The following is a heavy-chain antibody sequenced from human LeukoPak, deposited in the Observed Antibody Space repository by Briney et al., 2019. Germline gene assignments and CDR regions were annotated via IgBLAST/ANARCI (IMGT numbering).Heavy chain of an antibody. D-gene: IGHD1-26*01. CDR3: ARDSGSGNNDY. J-gene: IGHJ4*02. Sequence: ASGKVSCKASGYTFTSYAIHLVRQAPGQRLEWMGWISAGNGNTKYSQNFQGRVTFISNTSATTAFMELSSLRSEDAAVYYCARDSGSGNNDYWGQGTLVTVSS. CDR2: ISAGNGNT. V-gene: IGHV1-3*01. CDR1: GYTFTSYA.